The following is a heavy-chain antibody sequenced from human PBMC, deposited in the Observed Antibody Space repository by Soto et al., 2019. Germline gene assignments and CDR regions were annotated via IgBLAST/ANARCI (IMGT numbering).Heavy chain of an antibody. Sequence: GSLRLSCAASGFTVSSNYMSWVRQAPGKGLEWVSVSYSSGSTYYADSVKGRFTISRDNAKNTLYLQMNSLRAEDTAVYYCARYDSSGYYWPYYYYVMDVWGQGTTVTGSS. CDR2: SYSSGST. CDR3: ARYDSSGYYWPYYYYVMDV. D-gene: IGHD3-22*01. V-gene: IGHV3-66*01. J-gene: IGHJ6*02. CDR1: GFTVSSNY.